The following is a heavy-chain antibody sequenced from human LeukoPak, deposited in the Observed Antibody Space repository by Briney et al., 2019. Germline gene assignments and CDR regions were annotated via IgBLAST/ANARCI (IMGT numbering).Heavy chain of an antibody. J-gene: IGHJ4*02. Sequence: PGGSLRLSCAASGFTFSSYGMHWVRQAPGKGLEWVAVISYDGSNKYYADSVKGRFTISRDNSKNTLYLQMNSLRAEDTAVYYCARGSGGRSSSWLLDYWGQGTLVTVSS. CDR3: ARGSGGRSSSWLLDY. CDR2: ISYDGSNK. V-gene: IGHV3-30*03. D-gene: IGHD6-13*01. CDR1: GFTFSSYG.